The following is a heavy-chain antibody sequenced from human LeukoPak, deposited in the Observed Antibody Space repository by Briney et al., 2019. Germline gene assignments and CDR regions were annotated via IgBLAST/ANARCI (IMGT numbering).Heavy chain of an antibody. CDR1: GGSISSSDYY. V-gene: IGHV4-39*01. CDR3: ARALGYCSGGSCTRGYNWFDP. Sequence: SETLSLTCTVSGGSISSSDYYWGWIRQPPGKGLEWIGSIYFGGSTYYNPSLKSRVIISVDTSMNQFSLKLSFVTTADTAVYYCARALGYCSGGSCTRGYNWFDPWGQGTLVTVSS. J-gene: IGHJ5*02. D-gene: IGHD2-15*01. CDR2: IYFGGST.